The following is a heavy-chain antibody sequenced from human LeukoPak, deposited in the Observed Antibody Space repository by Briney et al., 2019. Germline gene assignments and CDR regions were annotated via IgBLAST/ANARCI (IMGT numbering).Heavy chain of an antibody. Sequence: ASVKVSCKASGYTFTSYYMHWVRQAPGQGLGWMGIINPSGGSTSYAQKFQGRVTMTRDTSTSTVYMELSSLRSEDTAVYYCARDLIQDIVVVPAAPGAVDYWGQGTLVTVSS. V-gene: IGHV1-46*01. CDR2: INPSGGST. CDR3: ARDLIQDIVVVPAAPGAVDY. D-gene: IGHD2-2*01. J-gene: IGHJ4*02. CDR1: GYTFTSYY.